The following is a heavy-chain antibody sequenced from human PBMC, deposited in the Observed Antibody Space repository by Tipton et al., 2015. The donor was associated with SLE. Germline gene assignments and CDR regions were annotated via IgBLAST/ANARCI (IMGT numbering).Heavy chain of an antibody. CDR1: GGSISSGDYY. J-gene: IGHJ3*02. CDR2: IDYSGST. D-gene: IGHD6-19*01. Sequence: TLSLTCTVSGGSISSGDYYWSWIRQPPGKGLEWIGYIDYSGSTNYNPSLKSRVTISVDTSKNQFSLQLSSVTAADTAVYYCAREVADDDAFDIWGQGTMVTVSS. CDR3: AREVADDDAFDI. V-gene: IGHV4-61*08.